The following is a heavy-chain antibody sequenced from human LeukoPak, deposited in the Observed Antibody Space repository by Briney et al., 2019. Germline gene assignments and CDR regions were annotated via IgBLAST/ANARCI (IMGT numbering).Heavy chain of an antibody. CDR2: IYYSGNT. Sequence: SETLSLTCTVSGGSIRSYYWSWIRQPPGKGLEWIGYIYYSGNTNYNPSLKSRVTISVDTSKNQFSLKLSSVTAADTAVYYYARYSSGRPYHFDYWGQGILVTVSS. V-gene: IGHV4-59*01. CDR3: ARYSSGRPYHFDY. D-gene: IGHD6-19*01. CDR1: GGSIRSYY. J-gene: IGHJ4*02.